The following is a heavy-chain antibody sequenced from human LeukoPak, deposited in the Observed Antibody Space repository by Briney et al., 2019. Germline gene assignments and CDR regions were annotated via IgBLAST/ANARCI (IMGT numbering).Heavy chain of an antibody. CDR3: ARDFPTTVTTYRGGYFDY. V-gene: IGHV4-34*01. D-gene: IGHD4-17*01. CDR2: INHSGST. J-gene: IGHJ4*02. CDR1: GGSFSGYY. Sequence: SETLSLTCAVYGGSFSGYYWSWIRQPPGKGLEWIGEINHSGSTNYNPSLKSRVTISVDTSKNQFSLKLSSVTAADTAVYYCARDFPTTVTTYRGGYFDYWGQGTLVTVSS.